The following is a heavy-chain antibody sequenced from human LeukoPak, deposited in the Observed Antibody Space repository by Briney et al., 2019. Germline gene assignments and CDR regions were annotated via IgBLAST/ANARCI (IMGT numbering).Heavy chain of an antibody. Sequence: ASVKVSCKASGYTFTGYYMHWVRQAPGQGLEWMGWINPNSGGTNYAQEFQGWVTMTRDTSISTAYMELSRLRSDDTAVYYCARGQQQLVDYWGQGTLVTVSS. J-gene: IGHJ4*02. D-gene: IGHD6-13*01. CDR2: INPNSGGT. CDR1: GYTFTGYY. V-gene: IGHV1-2*04. CDR3: ARGQQQLVDY.